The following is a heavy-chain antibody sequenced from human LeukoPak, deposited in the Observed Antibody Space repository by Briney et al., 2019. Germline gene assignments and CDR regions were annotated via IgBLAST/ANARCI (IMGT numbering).Heavy chain of an antibody. CDR3: AKDQIGWNDGDY. Sequence: QPGGSLRLSCAASGFTFSTYAMSWVRQAPGKGLEWVSAISGSGGSTYYADSVKGRFTISRDNSKNTLYLQMNSLRAEDTAVYYCAKDQIGWNDGDYWGQGTLVTVSS. J-gene: IGHJ4*02. V-gene: IGHV3-23*01. CDR1: GFTFSTYA. CDR2: ISGSGGST. D-gene: IGHD1-1*01.